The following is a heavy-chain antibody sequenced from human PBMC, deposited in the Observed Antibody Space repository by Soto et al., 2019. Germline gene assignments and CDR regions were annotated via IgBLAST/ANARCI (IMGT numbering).Heavy chain of an antibody. V-gene: IGHV4-31*03. CDR3: ARSVLP. CDR1: GGSIISTNYC. CDR2: IYYSGST. Sequence: PSETLSLTCTVSGGSIISTNYCLGWIRQHPGKRLEWIGYIYYSGSTYYNPSLKSRVTISVDTSKNQFSLTLSSVTAADTAVYYCARSVLPWGQGTLVTVSS. J-gene: IGHJ5*02.